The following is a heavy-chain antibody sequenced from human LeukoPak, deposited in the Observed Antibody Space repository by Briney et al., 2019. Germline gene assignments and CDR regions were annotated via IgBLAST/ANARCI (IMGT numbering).Heavy chain of an antibody. D-gene: IGHD5-24*01. CDR1: GYSFTSYW. CDR2: IYPGDSDT. J-gene: IGHJ4*02. Sequence: GESLKTSCKGSGYSFTSYWIGWVRQMPGKGLEWMGIIYPGDSDTRYSPPFQGQVTISADKSISTAYLQWSSLKASDTAMYYCARPIDGYNLGFDYWGQGTLVTVSS. CDR3: ARPIDGYNLGFDY. V-gene: IGHV5-51*01.